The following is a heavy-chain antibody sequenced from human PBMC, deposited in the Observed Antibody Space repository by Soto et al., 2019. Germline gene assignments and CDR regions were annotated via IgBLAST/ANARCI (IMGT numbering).Heavy chain of an antibody. J-gene: IGHJ4*02. CDR1: GDSISSGDYY. Sequence: SETLSLTCTVSGDSISSGDYYWSWIRQPSGKGLEWIGCIYYSGNTYYNPSLKRRFSISVDTSKNQFSLQLSSVTVADTAVYYCAGGTYYFDYCGQGTLVTVSS. CDR3: AGGTYYFDY. D-gene: IGHD1-26*01. V-gene: IGHV4-30-4*01. CDR2: IYYSGNT.